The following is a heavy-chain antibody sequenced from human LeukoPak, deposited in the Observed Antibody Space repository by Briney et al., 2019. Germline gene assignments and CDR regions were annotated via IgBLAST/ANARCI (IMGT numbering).Heavy chain of an antibody. CDR2: ISGDGGSK. V-gene: IGHV3-43*02. J-gene: IGHJ5*02. CDR1: GFTFHDYA. CDR3: AKDVTGYSSSWYSWFDP. Sequence: GGSLRLSCAASGFTFHDYAMHWVRQAPGRGLEWVSSISGDGGSKYYVDSVKGRFTISRDNSKNSLYLQMNSLRTADTALYYCAKDVTGYSSSWYSWFDPWGQGTLVTVSS. D-gene: IGHD6-13*01.